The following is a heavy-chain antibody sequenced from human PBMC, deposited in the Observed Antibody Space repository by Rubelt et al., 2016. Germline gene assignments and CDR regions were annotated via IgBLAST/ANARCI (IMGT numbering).Heavy chain of an antibody. V-gene: IGHV4-34*01. J-gene: IGHJ5*02. CDR1: GGSFLGYY. CDR3: ASSVVVVAATHDWFDP. D-gene: IGHD2-15*01. Sequence: QVQLQQRGAGLLQPSETLSLTCAAYGGSFLGYYWSWIRPPPGKGLEWIGEINHSGSTNYNPSLKSRVTISVGTSKSQFSLKLSSVADAGTAVYYCASSVVVVAATHDWFDPWGQGTLVTVSS. CDR2: INHSGST.